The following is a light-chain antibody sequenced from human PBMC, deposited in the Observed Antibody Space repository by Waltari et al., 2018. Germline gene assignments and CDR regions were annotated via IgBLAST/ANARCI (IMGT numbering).Light chain of an antibody. CDR2: GNN. J-gene: IGLJ2*01. CDR3: QSYDTSLSGGVV. V-gene: IGLV1-40*01. CDR1: SSNIVVGHY. Sequence: QSVLTQPPSVFGAPGQRVTIPCTWTSSNIVVGHYVHSYPFFPVTVPKPLIYGNNNRPSGVPDRFSGSKSGTSASLAITGLQAEDEADYYCQSYDTSLSGGVVFGGGTKVTVL.